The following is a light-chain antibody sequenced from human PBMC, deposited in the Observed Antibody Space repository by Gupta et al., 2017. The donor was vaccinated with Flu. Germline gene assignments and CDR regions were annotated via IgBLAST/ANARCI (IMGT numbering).Light chain of an antibody. V-gene: IGLV3-21*02. J-gene: IGLJ3*02. CDR2: DDR. CDR3: QVWDTNNDHGV. Sequence: SYVLTQPPSAPVAPGQTARITCGGNNIGRETVHWYQQKPGQAPVLVVCDDRDRPSGIPERVSVSNSGNTATLTISRGEAGDEADYDCQVWDTNNDHGVFGGGTMLTVL. CDR1: NIGRET.